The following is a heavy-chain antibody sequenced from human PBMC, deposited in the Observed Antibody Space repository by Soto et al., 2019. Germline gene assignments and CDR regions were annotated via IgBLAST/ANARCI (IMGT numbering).Heavy chain of an antibody. CDR1: GFTFSSYG. D-gene: IGHD6-19*01. Sequence: QVQLVESGGGVVQPGRSLRLSCAASGFTFSSYGMHWVRQAPGKGLEWVAVISYDGSNKYYADSVKGRFTISRDNSKNTLYLQMNSLRAEDTAVYYCAKEWYSSGYFDYWGQVTLVTVSS. CDR2: ISYDGSNK. V-gene: IGHV3-30*18. CDR3: AKEWYSSGYFDY. J-gene: IGHJ4*02.